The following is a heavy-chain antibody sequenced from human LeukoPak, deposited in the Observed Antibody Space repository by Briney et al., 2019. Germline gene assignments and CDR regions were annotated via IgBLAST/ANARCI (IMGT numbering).Heavy chain of an antibody. CDR3: ARAVVVPAAIILDP. D-gene: IGHD2-2*01. Sequence: SETLSLTCAVSGYSISSGYYWGWIRQPPGKGLEWIGSIYHSGSTYYNPSLKSRVTISVDTSKNQFSLKLSSVTAADTAVYYCARAVVVPAAIILDPWGQGTLVTVSS. V-gene: IGHV4-38-2*01. CDR1: GYSISSGYY. J-gene: IGHJ5*02. CDR2: IYHSGST.